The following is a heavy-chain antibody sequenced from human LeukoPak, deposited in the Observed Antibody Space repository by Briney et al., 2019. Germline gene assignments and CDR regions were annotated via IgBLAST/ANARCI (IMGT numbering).Heavy chain of an antibody. CDR1: GFTFSSYS. D-gene: IGHD1-26*01. V-gene: IGHV3-48*02. CDR3: ARDYGSYYIGDDAFDI. CDR2: ISSSSSTI. J-gene: IGHJ3*02. Sequence: GGSLRLSCAASGFTFSSYSMNWVRQAPGKGLEWVSYISSSSSTIYYADSVKGRFTISRDNAKNSLYLQMNSLRDEDTAVYYCARDYGSYYIGDDAFDIWGQGIMVTVSS.